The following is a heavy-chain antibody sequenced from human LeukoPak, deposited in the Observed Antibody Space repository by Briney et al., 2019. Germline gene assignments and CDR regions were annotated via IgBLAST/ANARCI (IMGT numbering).Heavy chain of an antibody. CDR1: GFTFSSYS. J-gene: IGHJ3*02. CDR2: ISSSSSTI. CDR3: ARGLITMTVRSAFDI. Sequence: PGGSLRLSCAASGFTFSSYSMNWVRQAPGKGLEWVSYISSSSSTIYYADSVKGRFTISRDNAKNSLYLQMNSLRAEDTAVYYCARGLITMTVRSAFDIWGQGTMVTVSS. D-gene: IGHD3-22*01. V-gene: IGHV3-48*01.